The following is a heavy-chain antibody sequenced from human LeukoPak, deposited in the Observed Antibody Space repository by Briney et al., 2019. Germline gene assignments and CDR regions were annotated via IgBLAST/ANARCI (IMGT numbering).Heavy chain of an antibody. CDR2: IKQDGSET. D-gene: IGHD3-10*01. CDR3: ARVPWSSVTILDY. Sequence: PGGSLRLSCAGSGFTFGNYWMSWVRQAPGKGLEWVANIKQDGSETYYVDSVEGRFTISRDNAKNSLYLQMNSLRAEDTAVYYCARVPWSSVTILDYWGQGTLVTVSS. J-gene: IGHJ4*02. CDR1: GFTFGNYW. V-gene: IGHV3-7*01.